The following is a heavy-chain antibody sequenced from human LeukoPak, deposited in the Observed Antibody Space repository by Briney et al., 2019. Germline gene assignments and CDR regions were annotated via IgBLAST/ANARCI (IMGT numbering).Heavy chain of an antibody. CDR1: GYTFTSYG. J-gene: IGHJ3*02. D-gene: IGHD5-18*01. CDR3: ARRRAGYSYGLGAFDI. V-gene: IGHV1-18*01. Sequence: ASVKVSCKASGYTFTSYGISWVRQAPGQGLEWMGWISAYNGNTNYAQKLQGRVTMTTGTSTSTAYMELRSLRSDDTAVYYCARRRAGYSYGLGAFDIWGQGTMVTVSS. CDR2: ISAYNGNT.